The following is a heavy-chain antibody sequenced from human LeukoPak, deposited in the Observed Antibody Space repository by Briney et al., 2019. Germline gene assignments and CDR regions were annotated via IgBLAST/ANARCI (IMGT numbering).Heavy chain of an antibody. V-gene: IGHV3-7*01. CDR1: GFTFSSYG. CDR3: ARSPGYYFDY. Sequence: GGSLRLSCAASGFTFSSYGMHWVRQAPGKGLEWVANIKRDGSEKHYVDFLKGRFTISRDNAKNSLYLQMNSLRADDTAVYYCARSPGYYFDYWGQGTLVTVSS. CDR2: IKRDGSEK. J-gene: IGHJ4*02.